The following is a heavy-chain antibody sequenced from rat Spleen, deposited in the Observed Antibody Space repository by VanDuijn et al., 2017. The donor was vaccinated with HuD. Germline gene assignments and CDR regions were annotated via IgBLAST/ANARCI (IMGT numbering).Heavy chain of an antibody. CDR2: ISYEGSST. CDR1: GFAFSNYG. J-gene: IGHJ2*01. CDR3: GRQDLYWEQEYFDY. D-gene: IGHD5-1*01. Sequence: EVQLVESGGGLVQPGGSLKLSCAASGFAFSNYGMNWVRQAPKKGLEWVASISYEGSSTYYRDSVKGRFTISRDNAKSTLYLQMDSLRSEDTATYYCGRQDLYWEQEYFDYWGQGVMVTVSS. V-gene: IGHV5-29*01.